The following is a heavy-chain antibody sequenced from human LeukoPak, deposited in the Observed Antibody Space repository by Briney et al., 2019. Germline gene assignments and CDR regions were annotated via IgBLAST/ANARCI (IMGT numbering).Heavy chain of an antibody. CDR2: INHSGST. CDR3: ARLGWEPFGHDAFDI. J-gene: IGHJ3*02. V-gene: IGHV4-34*01. Sequence: SETLSLTCAVYGGSFSGYYWSWIRQPPGKGLEWIGEINHSGSTNYNPSLKSRVTISVDTSKNQFSLKLSSVTAADTAVYYCARLGWEPFGHDAFDIWGQGTMVTVSS. CDR1: GGSFSGYY. D-gene: IGHD1-26*01.